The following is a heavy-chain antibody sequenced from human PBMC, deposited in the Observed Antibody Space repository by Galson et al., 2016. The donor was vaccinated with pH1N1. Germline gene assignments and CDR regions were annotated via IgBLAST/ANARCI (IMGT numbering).Heavy chain of an antibody. Sequence: SLRLSCAASGFTFSDYYMSWIRRAPGKGLEWVSYISSSGSTIFYADSVKGRFTISRDNAKNSLYLQMNGLRAEDTAVYYCASAPRLGELELGDVFDIWGQGTMVTVSS. CDR3: ASAPRLGELELGDVFDI. CDR2: ISSSGSTI. D-gene: IGHD3-10*01. V-gene: IGHV3-11*01. J-gene: IGHJ3*02. CDR1: GFTFSDYY.